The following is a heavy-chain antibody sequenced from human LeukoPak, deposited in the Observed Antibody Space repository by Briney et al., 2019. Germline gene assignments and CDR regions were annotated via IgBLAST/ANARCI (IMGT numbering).Heavy chain of an antibody. CDR3: ARAGLRWGYNWFDP. Sequence: SETLSLTCTVSGGSISSYYWSWIRQPAGKGLEWIGRIYTSGSTNYNPSLKSRVTMSVDTSKNQFSLKLSSVTAADTAVYYCARAGLRWGYNWFDPWGQGTLVTVSS. V-gene: IGHV4-4*07. J-gene: IGHJ5*02. D-gene: IGHD4-23*01. CDR2: IYTSGST. CDR1: GGSISSYY.